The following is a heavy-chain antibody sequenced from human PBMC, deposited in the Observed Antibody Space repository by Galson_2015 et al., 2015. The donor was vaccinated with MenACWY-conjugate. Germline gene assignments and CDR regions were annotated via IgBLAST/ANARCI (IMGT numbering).Heavy chain of an antibody. J-gene: IGHJ4*02. V-gene: IGHV4-59*01. CDR3: ARGVNLASMAGY. CDR1: GGSINSYY. CDR2: MYYRGSA. D-gene: IGHD3-3*02. Sequence: SETLSLTCTVSGGSINSYYCSWIRQPPGKGLEWIGYMYYRGSANYNPSLKSRVTISVNTSKTQFSLTMTSVTAADTAVYYCARGVNLASMAGYWGQGTLVTVSS.